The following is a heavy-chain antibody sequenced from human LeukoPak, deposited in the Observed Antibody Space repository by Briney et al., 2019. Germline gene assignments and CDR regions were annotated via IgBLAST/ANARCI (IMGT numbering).Heavy chain of an antibody. D-gene: IGHD6-19*01. V-gene: IGHV4-59*01. CDR1: GGSISSYY. J-gene: IGHJ4*02. CDR2: IYYSGST. CDR3: ARAQQWLVPFDY. Sequence: SETLSLTCTVSGGSISSYYWSWIRQHPGKGLEWIGYIYYSGSTNYNPSLKSRVTISVDTSKNQFSLKLSSVTAADTAVYYCARAQQWLVPFDYWGQGTLVTVSS.